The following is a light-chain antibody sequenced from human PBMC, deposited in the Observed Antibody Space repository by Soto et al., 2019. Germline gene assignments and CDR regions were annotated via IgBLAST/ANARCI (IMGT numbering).Light chain of an antibody. CDR3: QQYGSSGT. V-gene: IGKV3-20*01. J-gene: IGKJ3*01. CDR1: QSISSY. Sequence: EIVLTQSPATLSLSPGERTTLSCRASQSISSYLAWYQQKPGQAPRLLIYGASNRATGIPDRFSGSGSGTDFTLTISRLEPEDFAVYYCQQYGSSGTFGPGTKVDI. CDR2: GAS.